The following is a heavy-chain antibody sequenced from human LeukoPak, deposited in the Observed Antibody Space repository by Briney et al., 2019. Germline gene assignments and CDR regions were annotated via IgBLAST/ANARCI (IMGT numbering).Heavy chain of an antibody. V-gene: IGHV4-4*07. D-gene: IGHD2-15*01. CDR2: IYTSGST. Sequence: ASETLSLTCSVSGGSISSYYWSWIRQPAGKGLEWIGRIYTSGSTNYNPSLKSRVTMSVDTSKNQFSLKLSSVTAADTAVYYCARDRGYCSGGSCEVVETNNWFDPWGQGTLVTVSS. CDR3: ARDRGYCSGGSCEVVETNNWFDP. CDR1: GGSISSYY. J-gene: IGHJ5*02.